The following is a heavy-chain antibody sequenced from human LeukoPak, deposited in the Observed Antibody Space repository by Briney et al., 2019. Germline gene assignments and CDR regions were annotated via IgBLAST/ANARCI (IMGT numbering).Heavy chain of an antibody. V-gene: IGHV1-2*02. CDR2: INPNSSVT. J-gene: IGHJ4*02. Sequence: ASVKVSCKTTGYTFTGYYMHWVRQAPGQGLEWMGWINPNSSVTNYAQRFQGRVTMTRDTSISAAYMELRWLTSDDTAVYYCARERGGNSPFDSWGQGTLVTVSS. CDR3: ARERGGNSPFDS. CDR1: GYTFTGYY. D-gene: IGHD4-23*01.